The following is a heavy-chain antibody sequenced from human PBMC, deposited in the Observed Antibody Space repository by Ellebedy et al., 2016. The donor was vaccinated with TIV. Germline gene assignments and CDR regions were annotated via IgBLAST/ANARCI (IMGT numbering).Heavy chain of an antibody. J-gene: IGHJ3*01. V-gene: IGHV4-34*01. CDR3: GRGRYWGFDV. CDR1: SGSFTAFY. CDR2: INHSGTT. Sequence: SETLSLTXAVNSGSFTAFYWSWIRQSPGQGLQWLAEINHSGTTNYNPSLDSRVTISVVPSRKQFSLRVTSVTAADTAVYYCGRGRYWGFDVWGQGTVVTVSS. D-gene: IGHD2-21*01.